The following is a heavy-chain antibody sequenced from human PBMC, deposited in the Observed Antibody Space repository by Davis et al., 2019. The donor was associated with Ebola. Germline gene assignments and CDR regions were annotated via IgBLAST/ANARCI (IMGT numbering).Heavy chain of an antibody. V-gene: IGHV3-21*01. D-gene: IGHD3-16*01. Sequence: GESLKISCAASGFTFSSYSMNWXXXXXGKVLGWVSSISSSSSYIYYADSVKGRFTISRDNAKNSLYLQMNSLRAEDTAVYYCARDPRGGADGMDVWGQGTTVTVSS. CDR3: ARDPRGGADGMDV. CDR1: GFTFSSYS. J-gene: IGHJ6*02. CDR2: ISSSSSYI.